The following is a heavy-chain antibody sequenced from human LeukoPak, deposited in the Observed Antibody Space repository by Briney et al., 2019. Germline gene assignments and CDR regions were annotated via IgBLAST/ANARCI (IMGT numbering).Heavy chain of an antibody. CDR2: IKQDGSEK. D-gene: IGHD2-8*02. CDR1: GFTFSNYW. Sequence: GGSLRLSCAASGFTFSNYWMGWVRQAPGKGLEWVANIKQDGSEKRYVDPVKGRFTISRDNAKNSLYLQMNSLRVEDTAVYYCARAPATNEWRCMDYWGQGTLVTVSS. CDR3: ARAPATNEWRCMDY. J-gene: IGHJ4*02. V-gene: IGHV3-7*01.